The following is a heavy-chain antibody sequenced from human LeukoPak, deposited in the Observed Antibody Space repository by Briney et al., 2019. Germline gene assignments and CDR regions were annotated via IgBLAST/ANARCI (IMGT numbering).Heavy chain of an antibody. CDR3: ARGAKWAYYFDY. V-gene: IGHV3-74*01. CDR1: AFTFNTYW. Sequence: GGSLRLSCAASAFTFNTYWMHWVRHVPGRGLEWVSRINGDESSTNYADSVKGRFTISRDNAKDTLYLHMNSLTAEDTAVYYCARGAKWAYYFDYWGQGTLVTVSS. J-gene: IGHJ4*02. CDR2: INGDESST. D-gene: IGHD1-26*01.